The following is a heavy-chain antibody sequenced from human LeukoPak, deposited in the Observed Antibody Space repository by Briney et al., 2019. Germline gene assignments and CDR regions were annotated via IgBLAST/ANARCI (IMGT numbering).Heavy chain of an antibody. V-gene: IGHV3-20*01. Sequence: PGGSLRLSCAASGFTFDDYGMSWVRQAPGKGLEWVSGINWNGGSTGYADSVKGRFTISRDNAKNSLYLQMNSLRAEDTALYHCARENHDYGDYPDAFDIWGQGTMVTVSS. CDR1: GFTFDDYG. D-gene: IGHD4-17*01. J-gene: IGHJ3*02. CDR2: INWNGGST. CDR3: ARENHDYGDYPDAFDI.